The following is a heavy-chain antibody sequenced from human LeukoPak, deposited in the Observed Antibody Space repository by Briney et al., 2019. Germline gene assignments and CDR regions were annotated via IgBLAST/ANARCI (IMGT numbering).Heavy chain of an antibody. CDR3: ASRDGTFDGFDY. V-gene: IGHV4-59*01. D-gene: IGHD1-7*01. CDR2: IYYSGST. J-gene: IGHJ4*02. CDR1: GGSISSYY. Sequence: TSETLSLTCTVSGGSISSYYWSWIRQPPGKGLEWIGYIYYSGSTNYNPSLKSRVTISVDTSKNQFSLKLSSVTAADTAVYYCASRDGTFDGFDYWGQGTLVIVSS.